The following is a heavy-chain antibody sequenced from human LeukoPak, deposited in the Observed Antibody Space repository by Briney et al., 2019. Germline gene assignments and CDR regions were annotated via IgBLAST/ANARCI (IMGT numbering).Heavy chain of an antibody. Sequence: PSETLSLTCTVSGGSISSYYWSWIRQPPGKGLEWIGYIYYSGSTNYNPSLKRRVTISVDTSKNQFSLKLSSVTAGDTAVYYCARETRYSSSWYYFDYWGQEPWSPSPQ. J-gene: IGHJ4*01. CDR2: IYYSGST. V-gene: IGHV4-59*01. CDR1: GGSISSYY. CDR3: ARETRYSSSWYYFDY. D-gene: IGHD6-13*01.